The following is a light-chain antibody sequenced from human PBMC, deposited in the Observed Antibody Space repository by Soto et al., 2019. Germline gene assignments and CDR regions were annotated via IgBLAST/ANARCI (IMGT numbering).Light chain of an antibody. CDR2: GAS. CDR3: QQYNNWPLT. Sequence: EIVMTQSPATLSVSPGERATLSCRASQSVSSNLAWYQQKPGQAPRLLIYGASTRATGISARFSGSGSGTEFTLTISSLQSEDFAVYYCQQYNNWPLTFGGGTKXXXK. V-gene: IGKV3-15*01. J-gene: IGKJ4*01. CDR1: QSVSSN.